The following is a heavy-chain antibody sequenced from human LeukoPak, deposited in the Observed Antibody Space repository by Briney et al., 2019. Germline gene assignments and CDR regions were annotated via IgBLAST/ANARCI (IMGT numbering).Heavy chain of an antibody. Sequence: GGSLRLSCAASGFTFSTYAMTWVRQAPGKGLEWVSGISGSGGSTYYADSVKGRFTISRDNSKNTLYLQMSNLRAEDTALYYCAKGYWNPGYWGQGTLVTVSS. CDR3: AKGYWNPGY. V-gene: IGHV3-23*01. CDR1: GFTFSTYA. D-gene: IGHD1-1*01. CDR2: ISGSGGST. J-gene: IGHJ4*02.